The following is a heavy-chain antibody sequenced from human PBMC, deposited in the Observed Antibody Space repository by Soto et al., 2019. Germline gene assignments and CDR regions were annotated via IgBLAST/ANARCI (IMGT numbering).Heavy chain of an antibody. CDR2: INHSGST. D-gene: IGHD3-3*01. CDR1: GGSFSGYY. J-gene: IGHJ4*02. V-gene: IGHV4-34*01. Sequence: PSETLSLTCAVYGGSFSGYYWCWIRQPPGKGLEWIGEINHSGSTNYNPSLKSRVTISVDTSKNQFSLKLSSVTAADTAVYYCARGGIFGVVASVSYFDYWGQGTLVTV. CDR3: ARGGIFGVVASVSYFDY.